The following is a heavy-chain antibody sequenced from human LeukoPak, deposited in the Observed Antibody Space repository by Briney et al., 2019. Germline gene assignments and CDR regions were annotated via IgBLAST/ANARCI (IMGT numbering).Heavy chain of an antibody. D-gene: IGHD3-22*01. CDR3: ARAVPSTYYYDSSGYPDY. Sequence: PGGSLRLSCAASGFTFSSYSMNWVRQAPGKGLEWVSSISSSSSYIYYPDSVKGRFTISRDNAKNSLYLQTNSLRAEDTAVYYCARAVPSTYYYDSSGYPDYWGQGTLVTVSS. J-gene: IGHJ4*02. V-gene: IGHV3-21*01. CDR2: ISSSSSYI. CDR1: GFTFSSYS.